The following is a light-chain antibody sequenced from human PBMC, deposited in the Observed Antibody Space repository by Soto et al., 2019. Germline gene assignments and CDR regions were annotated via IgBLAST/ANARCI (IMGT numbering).Light chain of an antibody. CDR3: LQHNSYPLS. Sequence: DIQMTQSPSTMSASVGDRVTITCRASQGISYYLAWFQQRPGKVPKRLIYGAYTLESGVPSRFSGSGSGTEFTLTIRSLQPEDFATYYCLQHNSYPLSFGGGTKVEMK. V-gene: IGKV1-17*03. CDR2: GAY. J-gene: IGKJ4*01. CDR1: QGISYY.